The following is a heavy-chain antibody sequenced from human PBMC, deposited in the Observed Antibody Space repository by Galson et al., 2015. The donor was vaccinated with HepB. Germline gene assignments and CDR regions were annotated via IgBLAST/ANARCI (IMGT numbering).Heavy chain of an antibody. CDR3: ARDPKGGDYPPL. V-gene: IGHV3-21*01. CDR2: ITSSSSYL. CDR1: GITFSGYS. D-gene: IGHD2-21*01. J-gene: IGHJ3*01. Sequence: SLRLSCAASGITFSGYSMNWVRQAPGKGLEWVSSITSSSSYLYYADSVKGRFTISRDNAKNSLYLQMNNLRAEDTAVYYCARDPKGGDYPPLWGQGTMVTVSS.